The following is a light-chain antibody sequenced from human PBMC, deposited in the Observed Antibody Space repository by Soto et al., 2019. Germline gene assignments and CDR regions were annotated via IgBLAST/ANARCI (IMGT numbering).Light chain of an antibody. CDR2: GNN. CDR1: SSNIGINT. J-gene: IGLJ2*01. Sequence: QSVLTQPPSVSGSPGQRVTISCSGSSSNIGINTVNWYQQLPGTAPTLLIYGNNQRPSGVPDRFSGSKSGTSASLAISALQSEDEADYYCASWDSSLNAHLLFGGGTKLTVL. V-gene: IGLV1-44*01. CDR3: ASWDSSLNAHLL.